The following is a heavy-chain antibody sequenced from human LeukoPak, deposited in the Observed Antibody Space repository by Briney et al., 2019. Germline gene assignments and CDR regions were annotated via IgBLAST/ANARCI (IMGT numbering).Heavy chain of an antibody. D-gene: IGHD3-22*01. CDR2: IIPIFGTA. Sequence: ASVKLSCKASGGTFSSYAISWVRQAPGQGLEWMGGIIPIFGTANYAQKFQGRVTITADESTSTAYMELSSLRSEDTAVYYCARDHYYDSSGYYLPVGFDPWGQGTLVTVSS. CDR1: GGTFSSYA. CDR3: ARDHYYDSSGYYLPVGFDP. J-gene: IGHJ5*02. V-gene: IGHV1-69*01.